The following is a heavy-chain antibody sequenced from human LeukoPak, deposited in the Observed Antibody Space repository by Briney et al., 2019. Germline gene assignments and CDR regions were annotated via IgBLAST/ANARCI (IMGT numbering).Heavy chain of an antibody. Sequence: PSETLSLTCNVSGDSISSSSYYWGWIRQPPGKGLEWIGNIYSSGSTYYNSSLKSRVTISIDTSKDQVSLKMSSVTAADTAVYYCAKSGGYGIIDYWGQGTLVTVFS. J-gene: IGHJ4*01. CDR2: IYSSGST. V-gene: IGHV4-39*01. CDR1: GDSISSSSYY. CDR3: AKSGGYGIIDY. D-gene: IGHD6-25*01.